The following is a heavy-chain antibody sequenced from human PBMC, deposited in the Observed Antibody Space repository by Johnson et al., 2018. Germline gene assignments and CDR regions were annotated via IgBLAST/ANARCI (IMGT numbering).Heavy chain of an antibody. CDR2: ISWNSGSI. CDR1: GFTFDDYA. Sequence: VQLVQSGGGLVQPGRSLRLSCAASGFTFDDYAMHWVRQAPGKGLEWVSGISWNSGSIGYADSVKGRFTISRDNAKNSLYLQMNSLRAEDTAVYYCASAHIVVVTAAYAFDIWGQGTMVTVSS. D-gene: IGHD2-21*02. CDR3: ASAHIVVVTAAYAFDI. J-gene: IGHJ3*02. V-gene: IGHV3-9*01.